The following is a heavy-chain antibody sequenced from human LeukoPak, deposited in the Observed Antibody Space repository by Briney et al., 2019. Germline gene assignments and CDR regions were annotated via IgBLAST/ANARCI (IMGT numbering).Heavy chain of an antibody. D-gene: IGHD1-14*01. CDR1: GFTFSNYW. CDR3: ATPQGGNPAY. Sequence: GGSLRLSCAASGFTFSNYWMGWVRQAPGKRPEWVANMNIDGSEKYYADSVKGRFSISRDNAKNMLYLQVNSLRAEDTAVYYCATPQGGNPAYWGQGTLVTVSS. J-gene: IGHJ4*02. CDR2: MNIDGSEK. V-gene: IGHV3-7*01.